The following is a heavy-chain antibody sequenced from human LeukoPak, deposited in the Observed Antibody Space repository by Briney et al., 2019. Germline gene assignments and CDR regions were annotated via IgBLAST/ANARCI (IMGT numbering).Heavy chain of an antibody. CDR2: IWYDGSNK. CDR1: GFTFSSYG. J-gene: IGHJ5*02. Sequence: GGSLSPSCAASGFTFSSYGMHWVRQAPGKGLEWVAVIWYDGSNKYYADSVKGRFTISRDNSKNTLYLQMNSLRAEDTAVYYCAREIGNYGGNPWGQGTLVTVSS. V-gene: IGHV3-33*01. D-gene: IGHD4-23*01. CDR3: AREIGNYGGNP.